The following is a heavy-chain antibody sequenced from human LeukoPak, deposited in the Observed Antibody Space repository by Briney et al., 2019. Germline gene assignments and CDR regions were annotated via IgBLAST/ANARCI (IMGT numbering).Heavy chain of an antibody. J-gene: IGHJ4*02. CDR1: GGSISSSSYY. D-gene: IGHD2-21*02. CDR2: IYYSGST. V-gene: IGHV4-39*07. CDR3: ARCERVYCHFDY. Sequence: SETLSLTCTVSGGSISSSSYYWGWIRQPPGKGLEWIGSIYYSGSTYYNPSLKSRVTISVDTSKNQFSLKLSSVTAADTAVYYCARCERVYCHFDYWGQGTLVTVSS.